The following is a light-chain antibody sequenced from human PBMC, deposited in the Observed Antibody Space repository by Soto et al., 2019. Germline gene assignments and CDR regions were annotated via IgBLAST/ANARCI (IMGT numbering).Light chain of an antibody. CDR1: DSDVGGYNY. CDR3: ASYTRTTTLV. Sequence: QSVLTQPASVSGSPGQSITISCTGTDSDVGGYNYVSWYQQHPGKAPKLIIYGVTNRPSGISYRFSGSKSGNTASLTISGLQAEDEADYYCASYTRTTTLVFGGGTKLTVL. J-gene: IGLJ2*01. CDR2: GVT. V-gene: IGLV2-14*01.